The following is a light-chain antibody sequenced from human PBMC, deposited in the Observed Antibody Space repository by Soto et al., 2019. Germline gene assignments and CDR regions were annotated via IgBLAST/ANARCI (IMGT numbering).Light chain of an antibody. CDR3: ASWDDSLRNVV. CDR1: SPNIGSNF. V-gene: IGLV1-47*01. J-gene: IGLJ2*01. CDR2: RND. Sequence: QSLLTQPPSASGTPGQRVAISCSGSSPNIGSNFAYWYQHLPGRAPKLLILRNDQRPSGVPDRFSGSKSGTSASLAISGLRSEDEADSYCASWDDSLRNVVFGGGTQLTVL.